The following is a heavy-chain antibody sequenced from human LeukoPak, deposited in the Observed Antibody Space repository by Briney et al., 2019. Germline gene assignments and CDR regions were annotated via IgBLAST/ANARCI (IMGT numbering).Heavy chain of an antibody. Sequence: GGSLRLSCAASGFSFSSYALHWVRQAPGKGLEWVSVISTDGGTKLYTDSVEGRFTISRDNSKNTLYLQMNSLRTEDTAIYYCAKGGINLVRGSFDYWGQGTLVTVSS. D-gene: IGHD3-10*01. CDR3: AKGGINLVRGSFDY. J-gene: IGHJ4*02. V-gene: IGHV3-30-3*02. CDR2: ISTDGGTK. CDR1: GFSFSSYA.